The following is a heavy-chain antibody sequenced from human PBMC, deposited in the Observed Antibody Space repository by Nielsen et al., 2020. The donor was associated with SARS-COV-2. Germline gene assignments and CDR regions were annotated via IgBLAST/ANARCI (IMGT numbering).Heavy chain of an antibody. D-gene: IGHD4-17*01. Sequence: NSGSIGYADSVKGRFTISRDNAKNSLYLQMNSLRAEDTALYYCAKERWDYGPVGFDYWGQGTLVTVSS. V-gene: IGHV3-9*01. J-gene: IGHJ4*02. CDR3: AKERWDYGPVGFDY. CDR2: NSGSI.